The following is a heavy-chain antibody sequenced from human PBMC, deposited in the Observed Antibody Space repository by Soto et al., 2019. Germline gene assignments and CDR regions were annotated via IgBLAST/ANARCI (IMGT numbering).Heavy chain of an antibody. V-gene: IGHV3-23*01. J-gene: IGHJ6*01. CDR2: VSGRGGST. Sequence: VQLWESGGGLVQPGGALRLACTASGFTFNHYAMRWVRQAPGKGLEWVSAVSGRGGSTKYADSVKGRFIISRDNSNSTLYLQMDSLRGEDTAVYYCAKDSTVTTSLYFYYYGFDVWGQGTTVTVSS. CDR3: AKDSTVTTSLYFYYYGFDV. CDR1: GFTFNHYA. D-gene: IGHD4-17*01.